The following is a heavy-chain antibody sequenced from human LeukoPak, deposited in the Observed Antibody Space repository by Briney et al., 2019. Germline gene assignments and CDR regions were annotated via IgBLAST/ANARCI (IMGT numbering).Heavy chain of an antibody. CDR2: IYYSGST. CDR1: GGSFGNYY. J-gene: IGHJ4*02. D-gene: IGHD6-13*01. Sequence: PSETLSLTCTVSGGSFGNYYWSWIRQPPGKGLEWIGYIYYSGSTNYNPSLKSRVTISVDTSKNQFSLKLSSVTAADTAVYYCARLPPYSSSWYFDYWGQGTLVTVSS. V-gene: IGHV4-59*01. CDR3: ARLPPYSSSWYFDY.